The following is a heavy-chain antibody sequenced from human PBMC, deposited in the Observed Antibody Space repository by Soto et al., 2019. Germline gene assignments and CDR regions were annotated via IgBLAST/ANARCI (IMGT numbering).Heavy chain of an antibody. CDR3: AREVGYGDFSAALLD. Sequence: VQLMQSGAEVKQPGSSVKVSCKASGGTFSSHSINWVRRAPGQGLEWMGGIITLFGTANYAQNFQGRVTITADQSTSTAYMQLNSVRSDDTAVYYCAREVGYGDFSAALLDWGQGTMVTVSS. V-gene: IGHV1-69*01. J-gene: IGHJ4*02. CDR2: IITLFGTA. D-gene: IGHD4-17*01. CDR1: GGTFSSHS.